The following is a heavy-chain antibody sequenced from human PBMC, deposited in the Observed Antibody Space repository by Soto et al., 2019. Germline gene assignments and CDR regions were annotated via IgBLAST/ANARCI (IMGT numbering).Heavy chain of an antibody. Sequence: PGESLKISCKGSGYSFTSYWIGWVRQMPGKGLEWMGIIYPGDSDTRYSPSFQGQVTISADKSISTAYLQWSSLKASDTAMYYCARLTCSGGSCYSTYYYYGMDVWGQGTTVTVSS. D-gene: IGHD2-15*01. CDR1: GYSFTSYW. CDR3: ARLTCSGGSCYSTYYYYGMDV. CDR2: IYPGDSDT. V-gene: IGHV5-51*01. J-gene: IGHJ6*02.